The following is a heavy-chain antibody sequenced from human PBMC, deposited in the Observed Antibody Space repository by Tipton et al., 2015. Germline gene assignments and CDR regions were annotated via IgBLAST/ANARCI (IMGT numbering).Heavy chain of an antibody. Sequence: GSLRLSCTVSGGSVSSGSFYWSWIRQPPGKGLECIGYIHNSGNTDYNPPLKSRLTMSLDMSKNQFSLQLNSVTPEDTAVYYCARGRNNAFDIWGQGTLVTVSS. CDR1: GGSVSSGSFY. V-gene: IGHV4-61*01. J-gene: IGHJ3*02. CDR2: IHNSGNT. CDR3: ARGRNNAFDI.